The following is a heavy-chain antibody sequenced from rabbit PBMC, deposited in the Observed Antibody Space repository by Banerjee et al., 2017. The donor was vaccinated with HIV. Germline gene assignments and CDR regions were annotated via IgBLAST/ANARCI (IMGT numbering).Heavy chain of an antibody. CDR1: GFSFSSIDY. CDR3: ARMLNSGYNYGPSGMDL. CDR2: INTGSGST. V-gene: IGHV1S43*01. Sequence: QSVEESGGRLVQREGSLTLTCTASGFSFSSIDYMCWVREAPGKGLEWIGCINTGSGSTWYPSWVNGRFTISRSTSLNTVDLQMNSLTAADTATYFCARMLNSGYNYGPSGMDLWGPGTLVTVS. D-gene: IGHD1-1*01. J-gene: IGHJ6*01.